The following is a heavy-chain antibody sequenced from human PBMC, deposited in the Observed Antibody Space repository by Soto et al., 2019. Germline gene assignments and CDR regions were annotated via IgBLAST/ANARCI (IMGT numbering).Heavy chain of an antibody. V-gene: IGHV1-46*03. D-gene: IGHD3-10*01. CDR1: GYTFTGYY. J-gene: IGHJ4*02. CDR2: INPFDGSR. Sequence: ASVKVSCKASGYTFTGYYMHWVRQAPGQGLEWMGWINPFDGSRMFAQSFQGRVTFTRDTSTSTVYMELSGLRSDDTAVYYCSRVDPGETSPFDHWGQGTLVTVSS. CDR3: SRVDPGETSPFDH.